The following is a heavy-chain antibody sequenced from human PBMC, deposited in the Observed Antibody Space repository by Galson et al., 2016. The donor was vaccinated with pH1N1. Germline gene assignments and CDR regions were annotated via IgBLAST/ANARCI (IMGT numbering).Heavy chain of an antibody. V-gene: IGHV4-59*08. CDR2: LYYNENT. J-gene: IGHJ4*02. CDR3: ARHTRWGSSSSFDY. Sequence: TLSLTCTVSGTSVSENYWSWIRQPPGKGLEWIGYLYYNENTNYNPSLKSRVTISEDTSKNQFSLRLTSVTAADTAVYYCARHTRWGSSSSFDYWGQGALVTVSS. CDR1: GTSVSENY. D-gene: IGHD6-13*01.